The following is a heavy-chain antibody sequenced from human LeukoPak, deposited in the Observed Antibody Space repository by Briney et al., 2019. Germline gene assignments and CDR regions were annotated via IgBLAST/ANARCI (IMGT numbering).Heavy chain of an antibody. V-gene: IGHV4-59*01. Sequence: SETLSLTCTVSGGSISSYYWSWIRQPPGKGLEWIGHIYYSGSTNYNPSLKSRVTISVDTSKNQFSLKLSSVTAADTAVYYCASSGYSPLYYYYGMDVWGQGTTVTVSS. D-gene: IGHD3-22*01. CDR2: IYYSGST. CDR3: ASSGYSPLYYYYGMDV. CDR1: GGSISSYY. J-gene: IGHJ6*02.